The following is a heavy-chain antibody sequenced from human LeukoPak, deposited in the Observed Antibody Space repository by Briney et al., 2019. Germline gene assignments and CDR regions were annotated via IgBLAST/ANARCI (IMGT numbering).Heavy chain of an antibody. V-gene: IGHV3-48*01. D-gene: IGHD1-1*01. CDR2: TSSSSSTI. J-gene: IGHJ3*02. CDR3: ARYISPAGTEDAFDI. Sequence: GGSLRLSCAASAFTYSNYSMNWDRQAPGKGREWGSNTSSSSSTIYYADSVKGRFTIARDNAKNSMYLKMNNLRAEDTAVYYCARYISPAGTEDAFDIWGQGTMVTVSS. CDR1: AFTYSNYS.